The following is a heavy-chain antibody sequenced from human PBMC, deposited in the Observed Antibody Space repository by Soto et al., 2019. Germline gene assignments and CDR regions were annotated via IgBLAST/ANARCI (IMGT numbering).Heavy chain of an antibody. V-gene: IGHV3-73*01. Sequence: GGSLRLSCVGSGFTFSAAAIHWVRQAPGQGLEWIGRIRSKTNNYVTAFSASVEGRFTLSRDDSRNTTYLEMQSLRVEDTAVYFCTASPYWGQGTLVTVSS. CDR1: GFTFSAAA. J-gene: IGHJ4*02. CDR3: TASPY. CDR2: IRSKTNNYVT.